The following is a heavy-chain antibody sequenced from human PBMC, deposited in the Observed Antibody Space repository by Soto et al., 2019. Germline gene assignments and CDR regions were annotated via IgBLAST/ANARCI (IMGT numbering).Heavy chain of an antibody. D-gene: IGHD6-19*01. CDR3: ASERSSGWDQGYGMDV. Sequence: PSETLSLTCTVWGGCISAYYWSWIRQPTGKGLEWIQYIYYSGSTSYNPPLKSRVTISVDTSKNQFSLKLRSVTAADTDVYYCASERSSGWDQGYGMDVCAQGTTVPVSS. J-gene: IGHJ6*02. V-gene: IGHV4-59*01. CDR2: IYYSGST. CDR1: GGCISAYY.